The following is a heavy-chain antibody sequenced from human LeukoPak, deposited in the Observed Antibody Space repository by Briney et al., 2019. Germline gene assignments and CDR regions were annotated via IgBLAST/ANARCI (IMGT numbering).Heavy chain of an antibody. CDR2: ISSNGGST. CDR3: AKDLFACSSTSCYSQSH. V-gene: IGHV3-64*01. Sequence: GGSLRLSCAASGFTFSSYAMHWVRQAPGKGLEYVSAISSNGGSTYYANSVKGRFTISRDNSKNTLYLQMGSLRAEDTAVYYCAKDLFACSSTSCYSQSHWGQGTLVTVSS. J-gene: IGHJ4*02. CDR1: GFTFSSYA. D-gene: IGHD2-2*01.